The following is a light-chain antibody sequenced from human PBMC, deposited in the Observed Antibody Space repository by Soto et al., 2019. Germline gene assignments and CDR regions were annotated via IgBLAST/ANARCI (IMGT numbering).Light chain of an antibody. CDR3: QQYGSSPLYT. Sequence: EIVLTQSPGTLSLSPGERATLSCRASQSVSSSYLAWYQQKPGQAPRLLIYGASSRATGIPDRFIGSGSGTDFTLTISRLEPEDFAVYYCQQYGSSPLYTFGRGTKLEIK. CDR2: GAS. CDR1: QSVSSSY. J-gene: IGKJ2*01. V-gene: IGKV3-20*01.